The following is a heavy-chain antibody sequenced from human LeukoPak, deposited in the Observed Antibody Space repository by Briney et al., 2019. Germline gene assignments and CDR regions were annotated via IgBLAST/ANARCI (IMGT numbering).Heavy chain of an antibody. V-gene: IGHV4-4*07. CDR3: ARSGWELPPYYYYMDV. CDR2: IYTSGST. CDR1: GGSISSYY. Sequence: SETLSLTCTVSGGSISSYYWSWIRQPAGKGLEWIGRIYTSGSTNYNPSLKSRVTMSVDTSKNQFSLKLSSVTAADTAVYYCARSGWELPPYYYYMDVWGKGTTVTISS. J-gene: IGHJ6*03. D-gene: IGHD1-26*01.